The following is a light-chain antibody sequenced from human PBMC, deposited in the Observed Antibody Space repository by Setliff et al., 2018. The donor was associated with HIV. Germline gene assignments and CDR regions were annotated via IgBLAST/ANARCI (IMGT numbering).Light chain of an antibody. V-gene: IGLV1-40*01. CDR1: SSSIGSRYG. CDR2: DNH. J-gene: IGLJ1*01. Sequence: QSVLTQPPSVSGAPGQRVTISCTGSSSSIGSRYGVHWYQQLPGTAPKLLIFDNHYRPSGVPDRFSGSKSGTSASLAITGLQAEDEADYYCSSYTSSSTLPYVFGTGTKVTVL. CDR3: SSYTSSSTLPYV.